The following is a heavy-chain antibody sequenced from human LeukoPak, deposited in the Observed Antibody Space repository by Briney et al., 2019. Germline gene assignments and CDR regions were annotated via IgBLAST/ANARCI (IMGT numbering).Heavy chain of an antibody. D-gene: IGHD1-26*01. J-gene: IGHJ4*02. Sequence: SGPALVKPTQTLTLTCTFSGFSLSTSGMCVSWIRQPPGKALEWLARIDWDDDKYYTTSLKTRLAISKDTSKNQVVLTVTNMDPMDTATYYCARIRVYSGNYRPFDYWGQGTLVTVSS. CDR2: IDWDDDK. V-gene: IGHV2-70*11. CDR3: ARIRVYSGNYRPFDY. CDR1: GFSLSTSGMC.